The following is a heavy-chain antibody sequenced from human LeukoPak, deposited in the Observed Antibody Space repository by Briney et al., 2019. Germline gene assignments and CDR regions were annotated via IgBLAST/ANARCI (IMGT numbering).Heavy chain of an antibody. CDR3: AKGRIAVALYYGMDV. CDR2: ISGSGGST. CDR1: GFTFSSYA. V-gene: IGHV3-23*01. D-gene: IGHD6-19*01. J-gene: IGHJ6*02. Sequence: GGSLRLSCAASGFTFSSYAMSWVRQAPGKGLEWVSAISGSGGSTYYADSVKGRFTISRDNSKNMVYLQMNSLRAADTAVYYCAKGRIAVALYYGMDVWGQGATVTVFS.